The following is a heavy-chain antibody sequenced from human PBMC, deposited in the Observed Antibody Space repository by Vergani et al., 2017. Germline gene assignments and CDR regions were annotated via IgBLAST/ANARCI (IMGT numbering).Heavy chain of an antibody. CDR1: GESFSGYY. D-gene: IGHD2-15*01. CDR2: INHSGST. Sequence: QVQLQQWGAGLLKPSETLSLTCAVYGESFSGYYWSWIRQPPGKGLEWIGEINHSGSTNYNPSLKSRVTISVDTSKNQFSLKLNSVTVADTAVYYCARSRPYCTSGSCPAIWGQGTLVTVSS. CDR3: ARSRPYCTSGSCPAI. V-gene: IGHV4-34*01. J-gene: IGHJ4*02.